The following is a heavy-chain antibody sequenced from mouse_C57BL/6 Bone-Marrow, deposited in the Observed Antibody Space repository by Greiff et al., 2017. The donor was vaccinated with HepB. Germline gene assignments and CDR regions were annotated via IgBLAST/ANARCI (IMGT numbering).Heavy chain of an antibody. V-gene: IGHV1-19*01. CDR1: GYTFTDYY. Sequence: VQLKESGPVLVKPGASVKMSCKASGYTFTDYYMNWVKQSHGKSLEWIGVINPYNGGTSYNQKFKGKATLTVDKSSSTAYMQLSSLTSEDSAVYFCAKRRDYDYDGDYWGQGTTLTVSS. J-gene: IGHJ2*01. CDR2: INPYNGGT. CDR3: AKRRDYDYDGDY. D-gene: IGHD2-4*01.